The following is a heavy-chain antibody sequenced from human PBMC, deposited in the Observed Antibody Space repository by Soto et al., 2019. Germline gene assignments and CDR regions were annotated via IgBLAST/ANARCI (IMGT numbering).Heavy chain of an antibody. Sequence: GGSLRLSCAASGFIFSDYGMHWARQAPGKGLEWMAIISSDGSDKYYADSVKGRFTISRDNSKNTLYLQMNSLRAEDTAVYYCAKNHLPQSYYDLPWFDPWGQGTLVTVSS. CDR3: AKNHLPQSYYDLPWFDP. D-gene: IGHD3-3*01. J-gene: IGHJ5*02. CDR1: GFIFSDYG. CDR2: ISSDGSDK. V-gene: IGHV3-30*18.